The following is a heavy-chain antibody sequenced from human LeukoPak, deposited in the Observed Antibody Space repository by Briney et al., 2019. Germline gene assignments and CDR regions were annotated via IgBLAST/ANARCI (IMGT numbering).Heavy chain of an antibody. D-gene: IGHD1-14*01. CDR1: GYPISSGYY. J-gene: IGHJ4*02. CDR3: ARAPRK. V-gene: IGHV4-38-2*02. CDR2: IYHSGST. Sequence: SETLSLTCTVSGYPISSGYYWGWIRQPPGKGLEWIGSIYHSGSTYYNPSLKSRVTISVDTSKNQSSLKLSSVTAADTAVYYCARAPRKWGQGTLVTVSS.